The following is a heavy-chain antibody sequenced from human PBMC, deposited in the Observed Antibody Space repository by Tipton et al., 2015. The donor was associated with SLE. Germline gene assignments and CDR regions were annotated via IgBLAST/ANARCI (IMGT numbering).Heavy chain of an antibody. CDR2: IYHSGST. J-gene: IGHJ4*02. CDR1: GYSISSGYY. CDR3: ARGGRFLEWLTY. D-gene: IGHD3-3*01. V-gene: IGHV4-38-2*01. Sequence: TLSLTCVVSGYSISSGYYWGWIRQPPGKGLEWIGTIYHSGSTYYNPSLKSRVTISVDTSKNQFSLKLSSVTAADTAVYYCARGGRFLEWLTYWGQGTLVTVSS.